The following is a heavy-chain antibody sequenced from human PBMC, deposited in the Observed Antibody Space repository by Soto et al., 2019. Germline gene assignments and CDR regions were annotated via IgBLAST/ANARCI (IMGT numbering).Heavy chain of an antibody. V-gene: IGHV4-39*01. Sequence: SETLSLTCTVSGGSVTNSSYYWGWIRQSPGKGLEWIGSVYYRGRGYSKSSVKSRVTISVDTSKNRFSLSLNSVTASDTAVYFCVSQRTTVPTQAYFGYWGPGALVTVSS. D-gene: IGHD4-17*01. CDR1: GGSVTNSSYY. CDR3: VSQRTTVPTQAYFGY. CDR2: VYYRGRG. J-gene: IGHJ4*02.